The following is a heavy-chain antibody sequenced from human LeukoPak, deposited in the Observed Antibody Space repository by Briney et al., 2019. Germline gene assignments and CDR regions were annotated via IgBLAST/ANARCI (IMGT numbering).Heavy chain of an antibody. CDR1: GGSISSGVYY. CDR3: ARDSREYCGGDCSRFDY. D-gene: IGHD2-21*02. CDR2: IYCSGST. Sequence: SETLSLTCTVSGGSISSGVYYWSWIRQHPGKGLEWIGYIYCSGSTYYNPSLKSRVTISVDTSKNQSSLKLSSVPAADMAVYYCARDSREYCGGDCSRFDYWGQGTLVTVSS. J-gene: IGHJ4*02. V-gene: IGHV4-31*03.